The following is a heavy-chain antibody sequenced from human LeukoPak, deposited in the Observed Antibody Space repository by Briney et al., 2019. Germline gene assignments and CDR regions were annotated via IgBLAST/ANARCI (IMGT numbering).Heavy chain of an antibody. CDR2: INPNSGGT. V-gene: IGHV1-2*02. J-gene: IGHJ4*02. CDR1: GYTFTGYY. CDR3: ARDQGLASGSTLCYDY. Sequence: ASVKVSCKASGYTFTGYYMHWVRQAPGQGLEWMGWINPNSGGTNYAQKFQGRVTMTRDTSISTAYMELSRLRSDDTAVYYCARDQGLASGSTLCYDYWGQGTLVTVSS. D-gene: IGHD6-6*01.